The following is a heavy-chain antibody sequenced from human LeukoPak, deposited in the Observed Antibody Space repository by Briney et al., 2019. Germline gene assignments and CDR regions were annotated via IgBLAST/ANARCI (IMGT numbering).Heavy chain of an antibody. CDR3: AKGPIATTGKFDY. CDR2: ISHDGSAK. J-gene: IGHJ4*02. Sequence: GGSLRLSCEASGFTFIGYGMHWVRQAPGKGLEWMAVISHDGSAKYYADSVKGRFTIFRDNSKNTLQLQMNSLRPDDTAVYYCAKGPIATTGKFDYWGQGTLVTVSS. D-gene: IGHD1-1*01. CDR1: GFTFIGYG. V-gene: IGHV3-30*18.